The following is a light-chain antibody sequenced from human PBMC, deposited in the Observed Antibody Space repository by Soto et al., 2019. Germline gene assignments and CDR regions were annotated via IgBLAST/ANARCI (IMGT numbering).Light chain of an antibody. V-gene: IGKV3-11*01. Sequence: DIVLTQSPGTLSLSPGERAILSCRASQTVNNSLAWYQQKPGQPPRLLIYDVSNRATGIPARFSGSGSGTDFTLTITSLEPEDFAVYFCHQRYNWPRVTFGQGTRLEI. CDR3: HQRYNWPRVT. J-gene: IGKJ5*01. CDR2: DVS. CDR1: QTVNNS.